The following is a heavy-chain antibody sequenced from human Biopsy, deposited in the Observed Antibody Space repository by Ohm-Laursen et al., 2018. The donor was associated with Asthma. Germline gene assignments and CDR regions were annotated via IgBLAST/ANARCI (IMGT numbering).Heavy chain of an antibody. V-gene: IGHV3-30*18. CDR1: GFSFSEFV. CDR2: ISYDGSTK. D-gene: IGHD3-9*01. J-gene: IGHJ5*02. Sequence: RSLRLSCAASGFSFSEFVMHWVRQAPGKGPEWVAVISYDGSTKYYADSVKGRFTISRDNSKNTLYLQMNSLRAEDTAVYYCAKAERYFDWYWFDPWGQGTLVTVSS. CDR3: AKAERYFDWYWFDP.